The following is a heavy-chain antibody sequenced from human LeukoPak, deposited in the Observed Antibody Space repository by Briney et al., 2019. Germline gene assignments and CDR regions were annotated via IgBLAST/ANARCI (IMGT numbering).Heavy chain of an antibody. CDR2: IKQDGSER. CDR1: GFSMSVYS. CDR3: ARDWGAYHHFFDY. Sequence: PGGSLRLSCEASGFSMSVYSMSWVRQAPGKGLEWVGNIKQDGSERNYVDSVKGRFTISRDNAKKSLYLQMNSLRAEDTAVYYCARDWGAYHHFFDYWGQGTLVTVSS. D-gene: IGHD3-16*01. J-gene: IGHJ4*02. V-gene: IGHV3-7*01.